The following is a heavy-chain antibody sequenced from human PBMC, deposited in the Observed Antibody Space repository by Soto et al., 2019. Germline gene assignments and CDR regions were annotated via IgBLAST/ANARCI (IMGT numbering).Heavy chain of an antibody. CDR1: VFFFTTYA. CDR2: ISGSGGAA. D-gene: IGHD6-13*01. J-gene: IGHJ4*02. V-gene: IGHV3-23*01. Sequence: GWSLRLSCATSVFFFTTYAMNWVRQAPGKGLEWVSGISGSGGAASYADSVKGRFTISRDNSKNTVFLQMNSLRAEDTAVYYCAKDAIMVSSSFNYFDYWGQGTLVTVSS. CDR3: AKDAIMVSSSFNYFDY.